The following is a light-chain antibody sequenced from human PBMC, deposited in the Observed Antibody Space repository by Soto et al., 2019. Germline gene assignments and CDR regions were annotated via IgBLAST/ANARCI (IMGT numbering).Light chain of an antibody. CDR1: SGDIGSYNR. J-gene: IGLJ1*01. Sequence: QSVLTQPASVSGSPGQSITISCTGTSGDIGSYNRVSWYQQHPGKAPKLIIYEVTERPSGVSSRFSGSKSGNTASLTISGLQAEDEAEYYCSSYTNINTRACVFGTGTKVTVL. CDR2: EVT. CDR3: SSYTNINTRACV. V-gene: IGLV2-14*01.